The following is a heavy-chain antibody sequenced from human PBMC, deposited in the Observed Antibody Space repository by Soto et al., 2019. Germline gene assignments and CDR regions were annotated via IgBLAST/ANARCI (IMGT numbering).Heavy chain of an antibody. CDR1: GYTFTRDN. D-gene: IGHD6-19*01. V-gene: IGHV1-8*01. CDR2: MNPYNGNT. CDR3: ARAVGIALTGLDF. J-gene: IGHJ4*02. Sequence: QVQLVQSGAEVKRPGASVKVSCRASGYTFTRDNVNWGRQATGQGREWMGWMNPYNGNTGYSQEFQGSDNMTRDISIDTAYMEQSSLTSEDTAAYYCARAVGIALTGLDFWGQGTLVTVSS.